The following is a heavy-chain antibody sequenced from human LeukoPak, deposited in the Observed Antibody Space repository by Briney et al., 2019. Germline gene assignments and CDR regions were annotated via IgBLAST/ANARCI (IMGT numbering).Heavy chain of an antibody. J-gene: IGHJ6*03. CDR3: ARPLSNYVFYYYMDV. Sequence: GGSLRLSCAASGFTFSSYSMNWVRQAPGKGLEWVSSISSSSSYIYYADSLKGRFTISRDNAKNSLYLQMNSLRAEDTAVYYCARPLSNYVFYYYMDVWGKGTTVTVSS. V-gene: IGHV3-21*01. D-gene: IGHD4-11*01. CDR2: ISSSSSYI. CDR1: GFTFSSYS.